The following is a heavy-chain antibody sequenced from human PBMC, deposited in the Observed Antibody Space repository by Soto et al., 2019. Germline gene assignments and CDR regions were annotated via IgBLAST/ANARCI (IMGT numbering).Heavy chain of an antibody. Sequence: PGGSLRLSCAASGFTVSSNYMSWVRQAPGKGLEWVSVIYSGGSTYYADSVKGRFTISRDNSKNTLYLQMNSLRAEDTAVYYCARLETGGGSSWPAYYYYYGMDVWGQGTTVTVS. CDR2: IYSGGST. J-gene: IGHJ6*02. CDR3: ARLETGGGSSWPAYYYYYGMDV. V-gene: IGHV3-53*01. CDR1: GFTVSSNY. D-gene: IGHD6-13*01.